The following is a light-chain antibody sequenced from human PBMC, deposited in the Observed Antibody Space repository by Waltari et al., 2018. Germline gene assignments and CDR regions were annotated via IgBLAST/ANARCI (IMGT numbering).Light chain of an antibody. CDR1: QTVLYRDNNKNY. CDR3: QQYYSHPPT. V-gene: IGKV4-1*01. Sequence: DIVMTQSPDSLAVSLGERATINCKSSQTVLYRDNNKNYLTWYQQKPGQPPKLLFSWASIRESGVPDRLSASGSGTDFTLTISSLQAEDVAVYYCQQYYSHPPTFGQGTKVENK. J-gene: IGKJ1*01. CDR2: WAS.